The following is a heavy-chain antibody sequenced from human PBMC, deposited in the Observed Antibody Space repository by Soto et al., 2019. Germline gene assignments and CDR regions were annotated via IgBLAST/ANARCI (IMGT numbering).Heavy chain of an antibody. CDR2: IIPILGIA. CDR3: ARVSGYRSGYFDY. CDR1: GGTFSSYT. Sequence: QVQLVQSGAEVKKPGSSVKVSCTASGGTFSSYTISWVRQAPGQGLEWMGRIIPILGIANYAQKFQGRVTITADKSTSTAYMELSSLRSEDTAVYYCARVSGYRSGYFDYWGQGTLVTVSS. V-gene: IGHV1-69*02. D-gene: IGHD5-12*01. J-gene: IGHJ4*02.